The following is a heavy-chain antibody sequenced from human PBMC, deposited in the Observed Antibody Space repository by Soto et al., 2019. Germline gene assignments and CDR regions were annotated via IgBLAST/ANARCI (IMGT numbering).Heavy chain of an antibody. CDR2: MFYSGAT. J-gene: IGHJ5*02. V-gene: IGHV4-39*01. Sequence: XGTLSLTCTVSGGSISDISYCWGWIRQPPGKGLQWIGCMFYSGATYYNPSLKNRVTLSVDTSNNEFSLKLVSVTAPDTAVYYCARHKSGSDWLDPWGQGTLVTVSS. D-gene: IGHD2-15*01. CDR1: GGSISDISYC. CDR3: ARHKSGSDWLDP.